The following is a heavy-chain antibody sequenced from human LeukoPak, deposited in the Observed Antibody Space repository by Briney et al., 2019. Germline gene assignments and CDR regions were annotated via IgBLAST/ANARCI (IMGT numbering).Heavy chain of an antibody. CDR1: GFTLSSYA. V-gene: IGHV3-23*01. J-gene: IGHJ4*02. CDR3: AKGSSNWRDYYYFDY. CDR2: SSDSGGST. Sequence: GGSLRLSCAASGFTLSSYAVSWVRQAPGKGLVWVSASSDSGGSTQYADSVKGRFTISRDNSKNTLYLQRNSLRAEDTAVYYCAKGSSNWRDYYYFDYWGQGTLVTVSS. D-gene: IGHD4-11*01.